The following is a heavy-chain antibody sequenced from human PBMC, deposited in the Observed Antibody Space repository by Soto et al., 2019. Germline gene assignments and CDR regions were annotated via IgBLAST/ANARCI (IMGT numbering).Heavy chain of an antibody. J-gene: IGHJ6*02. D-gene: IGHD2-2*01. CDR2: FYYSEST. V-gene: IGHV4-39*01. Sequence: QLQLQESGPGLVKPSETLSLTCTVSGGSISSGPYSWGWIRQPPGEGLEWIGTFYYSESTYYNPSLESRFTISVDTSKNQFSLKVGSVTVADTAVYYCARLGGYCSSTSCYGYYGMDVWGQGPRSPSP. CDR1: GGSISSGPYS. CDR3: ARLGGYCSSTSCYGYYGMDV.